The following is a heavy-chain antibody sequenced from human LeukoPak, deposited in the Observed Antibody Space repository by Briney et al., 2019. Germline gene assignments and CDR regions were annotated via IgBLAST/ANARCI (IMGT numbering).Heavy chain of an antibody. D-gene: IGHD6-6*01. CDR1: GFTFSSYG. Sequence: QSGGSLRLSCAASGFTFSSYGMHWVRQAPGKGLEWVGYIPKDGSNKFYADSVKGRFTISRDNSKNTLSLQMNSLRAEDTALYYCAKARGISAPTGYYYYMDVWADGTTVTVSS. CDR3: AKARGISAPTGYYYYMDV. J-gene: IGHJ6*03. CDR2: IPKDGSNK. V-gene: IGHV3-30*02.